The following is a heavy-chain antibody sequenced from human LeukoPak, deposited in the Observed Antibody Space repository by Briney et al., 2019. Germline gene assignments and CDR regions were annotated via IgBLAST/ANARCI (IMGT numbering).Heavy chain of an antibody. J-gene: IGHJ6*04. V-gene: IGHV3-48*04. CDR3: AELGITMIGGV. D-gene: IGHD3-10*02. Sequence: GGSLRLSCAASGFTFSTYWMTWVRQAPGKGLEWVSYISSSGSTIYYADSVKGRFTISRDNAKNSLYLQMNSLRAEDTAVYYCAELGITMIGGVWGKGTTVTISS. CDR1: GFTFSTYW. CDR2: ISSSGSTI.